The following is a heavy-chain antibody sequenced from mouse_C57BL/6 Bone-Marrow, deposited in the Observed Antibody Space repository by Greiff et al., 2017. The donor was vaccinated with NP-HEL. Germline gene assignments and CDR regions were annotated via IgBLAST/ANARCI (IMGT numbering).Heavy chain of an antibody. D-gene: IGHD3-2*02. Sequence: VQLQQSGAELARPGASVKLSCKASGYTFTSYGISWVKQRTGQGLEWIGEIYPRSGNTYYNEKFKGKATLTADKSSSTAYMELRSLTSEDSAVYFCARRETAQASRLGYWGQGTTLTVSS. CDR2: IYPRSGNT. CDR3: ARRETAQASRLGY. J-gene: IGHJ2*01. CDR1: GYTFTSYG. V-gene: IGHV1-81*01.